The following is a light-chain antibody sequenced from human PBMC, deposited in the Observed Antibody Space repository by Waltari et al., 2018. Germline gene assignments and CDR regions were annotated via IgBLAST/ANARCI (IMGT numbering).Light chain of an antibody. CDR1: SSNIGSNT. Sequence: QSVLTQPPSASGTPGQRVTISCSGSSSNIGSNTVNWYQQLPGTAPNLLIYSNNQRPSGVPDRFFGSKSGTSASLAISGLQSEDEADYYCAAWDDSLNVLFGGGTKLTVL. CDR2: SNN. V-gene: IGLV1-44*01. J-gene: IGLJ2*01. CDR3: AAWDDSLNVL.